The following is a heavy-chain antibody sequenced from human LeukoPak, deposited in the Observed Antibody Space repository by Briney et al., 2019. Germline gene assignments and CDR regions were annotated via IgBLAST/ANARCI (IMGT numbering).Heavy chain of an antibody. CDR1: GFTFSTYV. J-gene: IGHJ6*03. V-gene: IGHV3-23*01. CDR2: ITGTGGDT. D-gene: IGHD6-19*01. CDR3: ARGAGTGDYYYMDV. Sequence: GGSLRLSCAASGFTFSTYVMIWVRQAPGKGLEWVSAITGTGGDTYYADSVKGRFTISRDNSKNTLYLQMNSLRAEDTAVYYCARGAGTGDYYYMDVWGKGTTVTVSS.